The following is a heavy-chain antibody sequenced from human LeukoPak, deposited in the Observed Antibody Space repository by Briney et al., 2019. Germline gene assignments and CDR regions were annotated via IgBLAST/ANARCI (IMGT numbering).Heavy chain of an antibody. CDR2: TSGSGGST. D-gene: IGHD5-18*01. J-gene: IGHJ5*02. V-gene: IGHV3-23*01. CDR3: AKTRNSYGYMWGPNWFDP. CDR1: GFTFSSYA. Sequence: PGGSLRLSCAASGFTFSSYAMSWVRQAPGKGLEWVSATSGSGGSTYYADSVKGRFTISRDNSKNTLYLQMNSLRAEDTAVYYCAKTRNSYGYMWGPNWFDPWGQGTLVTVSS.